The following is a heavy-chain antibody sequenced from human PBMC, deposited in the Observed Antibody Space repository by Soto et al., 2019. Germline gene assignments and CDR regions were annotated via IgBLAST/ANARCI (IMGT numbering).Heavy chain of an antibody. J-gene: IGHJ5*02. D-gene: IGHD3-9*01. V-gene: IGHV4-30-4*01. CDR1: GGSISSGDYY. CDR2: IYYSGST. CDR3: ARGRDYDILTGYYNRGGFDP. Sequence: SETLSLTCTVSGGSISSGDYYWSWIRQPPGKGLEWIGYIYYSGSTYYNPSLKSRVTISVDTSKNQFCLKLSSVTAADTAVYYCARGRDYDILTGYYNRGGFDPWGQGTLVTVS.